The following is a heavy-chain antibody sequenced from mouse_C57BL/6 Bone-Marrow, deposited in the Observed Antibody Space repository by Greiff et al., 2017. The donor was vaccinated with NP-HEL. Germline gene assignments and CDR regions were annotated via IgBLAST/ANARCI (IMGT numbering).Heavy chain of an antibody. Sequence: VKLMESGAELVKPGASVKISCKASGYAFSSYWMNWVKQRPGKGLEWIGQIYPGDGDTNYNGKFKGKATLTADKSSSTAYMQLSSLTSEDSAVYFCAREPSPWYFDVWGTGTTVTVSS. D-gene: IGHD6-1*01. CDR2: IYPGDGDT. CDR3: AREPSPWYFDV. CDR1: GYAFSSYW. V-gene: IGHV1-80*01. J-gene: IGHJ1*03.